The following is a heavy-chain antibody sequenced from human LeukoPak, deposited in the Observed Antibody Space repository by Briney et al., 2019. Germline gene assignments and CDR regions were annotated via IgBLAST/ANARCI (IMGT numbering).Heavy chain of an antibody. D-gene: IGHD6-19*01. Sequence: SETLSLTCTVSGGSISSYYWSWIRQPAGKELEWIGRIYSSGSTNYNPPLKSRVTMSVDTSKNQFSLKLSSVTAADTAVYYCARVSSTGRYDYWGQGTLVTVSS. V-gene: IGHV4-4*07. J-gene: IGHJ4*02. CDR2: IYSSGST. CDR1: GGSISSYY. CDR3: ARVSSTGRYDY.